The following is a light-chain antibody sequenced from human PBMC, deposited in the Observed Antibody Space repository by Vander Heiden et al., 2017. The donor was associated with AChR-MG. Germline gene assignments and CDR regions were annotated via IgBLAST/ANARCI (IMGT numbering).Light chain of an antibody. CDR1: SSDVGVYNY. CDR2: DVS. CDR3: TAYTITNTWV. J-gene: IGLJ3*02. Sequence: QSPLTQPASVSGSPGQSTTLSCPGTSSDVGVYNYVSWYQQHADKAPNLMTYDVSKRPSGVSTRFSGSKSGNTASLTISGLQAEDEADYYCTAYTITNTWVFGGGTKVTVL. V-gene: IGLV2-14*01.